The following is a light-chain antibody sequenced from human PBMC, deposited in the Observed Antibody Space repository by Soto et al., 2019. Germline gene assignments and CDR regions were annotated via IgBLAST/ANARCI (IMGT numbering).Light chain of an antibody. Sequence: QSALTQPRSVSGSPGQSVTISCTGTSSDVGGYNYVSWYQQHPGKAPKLMIYDVSKRPSGVPDRFSGSKSGNTASLTISGLQAEDEAVYYCCSYAGSYTFEGVFGGGTKLTVL. CDR2: DVS. CDR1: SSDVGGYNY. J-gene: IGLJ2*01. CDR3: CSYAGSYTFEGV. V-gene: IGLV2-11*01.